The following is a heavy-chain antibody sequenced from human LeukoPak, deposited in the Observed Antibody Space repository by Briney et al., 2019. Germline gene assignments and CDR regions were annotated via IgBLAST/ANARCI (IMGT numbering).Heavy chain of an antibody. CDR2: INHSGST. J-gene: IGHJ3*02. CDR3: ARGIVGGVAGTADAFDI. Sequence: SEPLSLTCAVDGGSFSGYYCSWIREPPGRGLEWIGEINHSGSTNYKPSLKSRVTISVDTSKNQYSLKLSSVTAADTAVYYCARGIVGGVAGTADAFDIWGQGTMVTVSS. V-gene: IGHV4-34*01. D-gene: IGHD6-19*01. CDR1: GGSFSGYY.